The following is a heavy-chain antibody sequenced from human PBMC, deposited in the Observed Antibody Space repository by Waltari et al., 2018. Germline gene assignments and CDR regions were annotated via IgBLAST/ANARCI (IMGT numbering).Heavy chain of an antibody. D-gene: IGHD2-2*01. V-gene: IGHV4-34*01. J-gene: IGHJ6*02. CDR1: GGSFSGYY. CDR3: ARNPVVVVPAAIPVPYYYYYGMDV. Sequence: QVQLQQWGAGLLKPSETLSLTCAVYGGSFSGYYWSWIRQPPGKGLEWIGEINHSGSTNYNPSLKSRVTISVDTSKNQFSLKLSSVTDADTAVYYCARNPVVVVPAAIPVPYYYYYGMDVWGQGTTVTVSS. CDR2: INHSGST.